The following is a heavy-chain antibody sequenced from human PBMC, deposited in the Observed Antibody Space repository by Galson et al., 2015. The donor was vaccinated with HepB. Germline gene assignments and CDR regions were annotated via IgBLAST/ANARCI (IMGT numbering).Heavy chain of an antibody. Sequence: TLSLTCTVSGGSISSGGYYWSWIRQHPGKGLEWIGYIYYSGSTYYNPSLKSRVTISVDTSKNQFSLKLSSVTAADTAVYYCARAKPGGYYFDYWGQGTLVTVSS. CDR1: GGSISSGGYY. J-gene: IGHJ4*02. CDR2: IYYSGST. D-gene: IGHD3-16*01. CDR3: ARAKPGGYYFDY. V-gene: IGHV4-31*03.